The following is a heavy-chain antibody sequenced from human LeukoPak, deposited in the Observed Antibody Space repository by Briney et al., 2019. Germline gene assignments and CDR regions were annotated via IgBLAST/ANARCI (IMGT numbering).Heavy chain of an antibody. V-gene: IGHV4-39*01. CDR3: ARHEIVVVPAAILCGWFDP. CDR2: IYYSGST. Sequence: SETLSLTCTVSGGSISSSSYYWGWIRQPPGKGREWIGSIYYSGSTYYNPSLKSRVTISVDTSKNQFSLKLSSVTAADTAVYYCARHEIVVVPAAILCGWFDPWGQRTLVTVSS. D-gene: IGHD2-2*02. CDR1: GGSISSSSYY. J-gene: IGHJ5*02.